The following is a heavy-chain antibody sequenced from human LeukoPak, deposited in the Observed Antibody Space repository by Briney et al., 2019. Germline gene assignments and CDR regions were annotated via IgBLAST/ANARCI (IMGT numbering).Heavy chain of an antibody. J-gene: IGHJ3*02. CDR3: AKDIGSSGNDAFDI. D-gene: IGHD6-19*01. Sequence: GGSLRLSCAASGFTFDDYAMHWARQAPGKGLEWVSGISWNSGSIGYADSVKGRFTISRDNAKNSLYLQMNSLRAEDMALYYCAKDIGSSGNDAFDIWGQGTMVTVSS. V-gene: IGHV3-9*03. CDR1: GFTFDDYA. CDR2: ISWNSGSI.